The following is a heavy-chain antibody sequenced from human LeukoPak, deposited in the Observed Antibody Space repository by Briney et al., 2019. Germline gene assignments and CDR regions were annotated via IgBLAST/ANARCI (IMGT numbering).Heavy chain of an antibody. J-gene: IGHJ4*02. CDR3: ARGKPYYYDSSGYYATTHFDY. CDR2: IYYSGST. D-gene: IGHD3-22*01. V-gene: IGHV4-59*01. CDR1: VGSISSYY. Sequence: PSETLSLTCTVSVGSISSYYWNLIRHPPGKGLEWIGRIYYSGSTNYNPSLKSRVTISVATSKNQFSLKLSSVTAADTAVYFCARGKPYYYDSSGYYATTHFDYSGQGTQVTVSS.